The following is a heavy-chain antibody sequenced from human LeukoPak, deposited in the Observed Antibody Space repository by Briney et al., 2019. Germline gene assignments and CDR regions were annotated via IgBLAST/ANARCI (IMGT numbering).Heavy chain of an antibody. V-gene: IGHV3-23*01. CDR2: ISGSGGST. CDR1: GFTFSSYA. D-gene: IGHD3-22*01. CDR3: AKDITYYYDSGIDY. Sequence: GGSLRLSCAASGFTFSSYAMSWVRQAPEKGLEWVSAISGSGGSTYYADSVKGRFTISRDNSKNTLYLQMNSLRAEDTAVYYCAKDITYYYDSGIDYWGQGTLVTVSS. J-gene: IGHJ4*02.